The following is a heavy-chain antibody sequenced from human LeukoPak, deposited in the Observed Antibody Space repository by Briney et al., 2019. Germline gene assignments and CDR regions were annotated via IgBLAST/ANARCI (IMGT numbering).Heavy chain of an antibody. CDR3: ARALNPLPDTYYFDY. V-gene: IGHV4-4*07. J-gene: IGHJ4*02. CDR2: IYISGST. CDR1: GASINSHY. Sequence: SETLSLTCTVSGASINSHYWSWIRQPAGKGLEWIGRIYISGSTNYNSSLQSRVTMSVDTSKNQFSLKLTSMTAADTAVYYCARALNPLPDTYYFDYWGQGTLVTVSS. D-gene: IGHD1-14*01.